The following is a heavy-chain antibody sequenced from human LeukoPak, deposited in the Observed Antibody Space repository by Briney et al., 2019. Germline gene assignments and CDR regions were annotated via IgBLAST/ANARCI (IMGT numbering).Heavy chain of an antibody. Sequence: GGSLRLSCAASGFTVSSNYMSWVRQAPGKGLEWVSVVYNGGSTYYADSVKGRFTISRHNSKNTLYLQMNSLRAEDTAVYYCARDRVDITMVRGVMSAKYYYYGMDVWGQGTTVTVSS. D-gene: IGHD3-10*01. V-gene: IGHV3-53*04. J-gene: IGHJ6*02. CDR1: GFTVSSNY. CDR3: ARDRVDITMVRGVMSAKYYYYGMDV. CDR2: VYNGGST.